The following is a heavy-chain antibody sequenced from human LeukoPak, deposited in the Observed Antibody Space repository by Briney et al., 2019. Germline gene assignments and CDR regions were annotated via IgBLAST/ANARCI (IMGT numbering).Heavy chain of an antibody. V-gene: IGHV3-30*02. D-gene: IGHD3-10*01. CDR3: AKDYYGSGSYYNGDTDY. CDR2: IRYDGSNK. CDR1: GFTFSSYG. Sequence: PGGSLRLSCAASGFTFSSYGMHWVRQAPGKGLEWVAFIRYDGSNKYYADSVKGRFTISRDNYKNTLYLQMNSLRAEDTAVYYCAKDYYGSGSYYNGDTDYWGQGTLVTVSS. J-gene: IGHJ4*02.